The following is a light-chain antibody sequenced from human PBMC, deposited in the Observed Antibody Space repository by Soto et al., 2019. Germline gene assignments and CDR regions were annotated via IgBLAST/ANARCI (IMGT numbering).Light chain of an antibody. CDR1: QSVSSN. V-gene: IGKV3-15*01. CDR2: GAS. Sequence: EIVMTQSPATLSVSPGERATLSCRASQSVSSNLAWYQQKPGQAPRLLIYGASTRATGIPARFSGSGSGTECILTISSLQSEDFAVYYCQQYNNWPPIPFGQGTRLEIK. CDR3: QQYNNWPPIP. J-gene: IGKJ5*01.